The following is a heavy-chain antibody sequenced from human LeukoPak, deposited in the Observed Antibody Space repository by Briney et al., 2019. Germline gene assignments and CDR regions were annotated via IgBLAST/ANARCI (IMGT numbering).Heavy chain of an antibody. CDR1: GGSISSALYH. CDR2: VYYTGST. J-gene: IGHJ4*02. Sequence: SETLSLTCTVSGGSISSALYHWGWIRQPPGKNLEWLGSVYYTGSTHNNPSLKSRVTISVDTSKNQFSLNLSSVTAADTAMYYCARAPHFFDSSGSRYYFDYWGQGALVTVSS. CDR3: ARAPHFFDSSGSRYYFDY. V-gene: IGHV4-39*07. D-gene: IGHD3-22*01.